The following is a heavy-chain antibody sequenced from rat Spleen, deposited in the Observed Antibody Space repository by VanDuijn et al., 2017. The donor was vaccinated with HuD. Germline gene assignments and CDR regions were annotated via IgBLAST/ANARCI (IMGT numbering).Heavy chain of an antibody. CDR1: GVSFSNYG. J-gene: IGHJ2*01. Sequence: EVQLVESGGGLVQPGRSLKISCVVSGVSFSNYGMHWIRQAPTKGLEWVASISYDGSSTYYRDSVKGRFTISRDNAKSTLYLQMDSLRSEDTATYYCARHGTEPLDYWGQGVMVTVSS. D-gene: IGHD1-11*01. CDR3: ARHGTEPLDY. V-gene: IGHV5-29*01. CDR2: ISYDGSST.